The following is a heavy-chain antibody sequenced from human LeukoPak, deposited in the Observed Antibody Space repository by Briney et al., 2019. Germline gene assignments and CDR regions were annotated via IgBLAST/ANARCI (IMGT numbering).Heavy chain of an antibody. CDR2: VDPEDGET. D-gene: IGHD4-23*01. Sequence: ASVKISCKVSGYTFTDYYMHWVQQAPGKGLEWMGLVDPEDGETMYAEKFQGRVTITADTSTDTAYMELSSLRSEDTAVYYCATGHGGKMLTDAFDIWGQGTMVTVSS. CDR1: GYTFTDYY. CDR3: ATGHGGKMLTDAFDI. J-gene: IGHJ3*02. V-gene: IGHV1-69-2*01.